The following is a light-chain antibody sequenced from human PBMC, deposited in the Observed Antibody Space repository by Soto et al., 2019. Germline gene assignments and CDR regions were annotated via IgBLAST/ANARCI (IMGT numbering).Light chain of an antibody. CDR1: QGVSSR. CDR2: GES. Sequence: IVLTQSPAPLSLSPGDRSTISCRASQGVSSRLAWYQHKPGQAPRLLISGESSRATGIPDRFSGSGSGTDFTLTISRLEPEELALYYCQQYGGSPITCGKGKRLEIK. V-gene: IGKV3-20*01. J-gene: IGKJ5*01. CDR3: QQYGGSPIT.